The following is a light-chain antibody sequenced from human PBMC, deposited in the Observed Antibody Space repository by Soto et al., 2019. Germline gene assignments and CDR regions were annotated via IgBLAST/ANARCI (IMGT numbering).Light chain of an antibody. V-gene: IGLV2-14*01. J-gene: IGLJ3*02. CDR2: EVS. CDR1: SSDVGAYKY. CDR3: SSYTTNSIPV. Sequence: QSALTQPASVSGSPGQSITISCTGTSSDVGAYKYVSWYQQHPGKAPKLMIYEVSNRPSGVSNRFSGSKSGNTASLTISGLQAEDDADYYWSSYTTNSIPVFGGGTKLTVL.